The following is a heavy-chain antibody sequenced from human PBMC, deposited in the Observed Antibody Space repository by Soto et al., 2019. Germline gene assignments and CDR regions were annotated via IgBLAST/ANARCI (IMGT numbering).Heavy chain of an antibody. CDR1: GFAFNNYP. D-gene: IGHD4-4*01. J-gene: IGHJ3*02. V-gene: IGHV3-21*01. Sequence: GGSLRLSCAASGFAFNNYPMNWVRQAPGKGLEWVSSISSSSSYIYYADSVKGRFTISRDNAKNSLYLQMNSLRAEDTAVYYCARDFTVGLYDAFDIWGQGTMVTVSS. CDR2: ISSSSSYI. CDR3: ARDFTVGLYDAFDI.